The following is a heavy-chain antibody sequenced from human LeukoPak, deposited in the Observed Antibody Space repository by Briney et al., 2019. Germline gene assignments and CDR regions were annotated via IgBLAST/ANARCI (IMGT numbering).Heavy chain of an antibody. V-gene: IGHV4-59*01. Sequence: SETLSLTCTVSGGSISSYYWSWIRQPPGKGLEWIGYIYYSGSTNYNPSLKSRVTISVDTSKNQFSLKLSSVTAADTAVYYCARDKLSSGSRYNWFDPWGQGSLVTVSS. CDR3: ARDKLSSGSRYNWFDP. CDR2: IYYSGST. D-gene: IGHD6-13*01. CDR1: GGSISSYY. J-gene: IGHJ5*02.